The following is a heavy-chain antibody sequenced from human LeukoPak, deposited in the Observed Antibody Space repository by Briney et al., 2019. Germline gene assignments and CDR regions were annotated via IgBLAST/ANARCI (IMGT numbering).Heavy chain of an antibody. V-gene: IGHV3-30-3*01. CDR2: ISYDGSNK. CDR1: GFTFSSYA. CDR3: ARDFVGATSYLSGAFDI. D-gene: IGHD1-26*01. J-gene: IGHJ3*02. Sequence: GGSLRLSCAASGFTFSSYAMHWVRQAPGKGLEWVAVISYDGSNKYYADSVKGRFTISRDNSKNTLYLQMNSLRAEDTAVYYCARDFVGATSYLSGAFDIWGQGTMVTVSS.